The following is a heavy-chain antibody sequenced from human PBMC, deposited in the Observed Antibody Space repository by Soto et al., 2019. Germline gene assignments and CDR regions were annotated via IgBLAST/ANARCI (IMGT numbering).Heavy chain of an antibody. J-gene: IGHJ6*02. CDR3: ARGGYCSSTSCYASYYYGMDV. CDR2: ISAYNGNT. Sequence: GPSVKVSCKASGYTFTSYGISWVRQAPGQGLEWMGWISAYNGNTNYAQKLQGRVTMTTDTSTSTAYMELRSLRSDDTAVYYCARGGYCSSTSCYASYYYGMDVWGQRTTLTVSS. CDR1: GYTFTSYG. D-gene: IGHD2-2*01. V-gene: IGHV1-18*01.